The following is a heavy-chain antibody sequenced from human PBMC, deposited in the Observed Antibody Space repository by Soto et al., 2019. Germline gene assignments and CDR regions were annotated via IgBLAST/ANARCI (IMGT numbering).Heavy chain of an antibody. V-gene: IGHV3-33*01. CDR1: GFTFSSYG. Sequence: QVQLVKSGGGVVQPGRSLRLSCAASGFTFSSYGMHWVRKAPGKGQERVADIWYDGSNKYYADSVKGRFTISRDNSKNTLYLQINSLRAEDTAVYYCARGGYCSGGSCYSRGNDYWGQGTLVTVSS. D-gene: IGHD2-15*01. CDR2: IWYDGSNK. J-gene: IGHJ4*02. CDR3: ARGGYCSGGSCYSRGNDY.